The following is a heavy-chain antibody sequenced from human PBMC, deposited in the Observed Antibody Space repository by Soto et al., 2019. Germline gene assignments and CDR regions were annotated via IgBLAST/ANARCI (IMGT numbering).Heavy chain of an antibody. CDR1: GGSISSYY. Sequence: SETLSLTCTVSGGSISSYYWSWIRQPPGKGLEWIGYIYYSGSTNYNPSLKSRVTISVDTSKNQFSLKLSSVTAADTTVYYCAIFLEGYCSGGSCYSDAFDIWGQGTMVTVSS. CDR2: IYYSGST. CDR3: AIFLEGYCSGGSCYSDAFDI. D-gene: IGHD2-15*01. V-gene: IGHV4-59*01. J-gene: IGHJ3*02.